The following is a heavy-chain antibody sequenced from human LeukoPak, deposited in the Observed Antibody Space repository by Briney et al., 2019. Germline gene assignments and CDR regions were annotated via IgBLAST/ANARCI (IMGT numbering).Heavy chain of an antibody. J-gene: IGHJ1*01. CDR2: INTNTGNP. CDR3: ARTLTVAGGKYFQH. V-gene: IGHV7-4-1*02. CDR1: GYTFTNYA. Sequence: GASVKVSCKASGYTFTNYAINWVRPAPGQGLEWMGWINTNTGNPTYVQGFTGRFVFSLDTSVSTAYLQISSLKAEDTAVYYCARTLTVAGGKYFQHWGQGTLVTVSS. D-gene: IGHD2-15*01.